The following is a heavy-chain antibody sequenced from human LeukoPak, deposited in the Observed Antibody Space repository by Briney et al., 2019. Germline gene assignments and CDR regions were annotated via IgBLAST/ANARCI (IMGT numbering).Heavy chain of an antibody. D-gene: IGHD3-3*01. V-gene: IGHV3-23*01. Sequence: PGGALRVPCAASGFTLNSYVIRWVRPAPARGLEWVSGISGSGGRTYYENSVQGQFTMSRSNSNNTLYLQMNSLRGEHTAVYYCSKPYDFWSGYPAPDYWGQGTLVTVSS. CDR2: ISGSGGRT. J-gene: IGHJ4*02. CDR3: SKPYDFWSGYPAPDY. CDR1: GFTLNSYV.